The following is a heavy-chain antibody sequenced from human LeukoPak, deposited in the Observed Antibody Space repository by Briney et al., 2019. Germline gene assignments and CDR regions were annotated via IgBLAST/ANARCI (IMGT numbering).Heavy chain of an antibody. CDR1: GFTFSSYW. CDR2: IKQDGSEK. CDR3: ARDTGLYGMDV. V-gene: IGHV3-7*01. J-gene: IGHJ6*02. D-gene: IGHD2-8*02. Sequence: PGGSLRLSCAAPGFTFSSYWMSWVRQAPGKGLEWVANIKQDGSEKYYVDSAKGRFTISRDNAKNSLYLQMNSLRAEDTAVYYCARDTGLYGMDVWGQGTTVTVSS.